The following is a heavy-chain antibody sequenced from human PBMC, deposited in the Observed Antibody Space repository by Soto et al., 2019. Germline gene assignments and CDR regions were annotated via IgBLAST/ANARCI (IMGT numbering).Heavy chain of an antibody. CDR3: AADWQRIAVAGYYYYYGMDV. J-gene: IGHJ6*02. Sequence: ASVKVSCKASGFTFSSSAVQWVRQARGQRLEWIGWIVVGSGNTNYAQKFQERVTITRDMSTSTAYMELSSLRSEDTAVYYCAADWQRIAVAGYYYYYGMDVWGQGTTVTVSS. CDR2: IVVGSGNT. D-gene: IGHD6-19*01. CDR1: GFTFSSSA. V-gene: IGHV1-58*01.